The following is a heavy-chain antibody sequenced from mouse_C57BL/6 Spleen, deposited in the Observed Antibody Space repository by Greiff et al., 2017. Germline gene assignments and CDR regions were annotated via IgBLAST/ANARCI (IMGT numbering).Heavy chain of an antibody. CDR1: GYTFTGSW. J-gene: IGHJ4*01. D-gene: IGHD1-1*01. V-gene: IGHV1-9*01. CDR3: ARRAHYYGSRGYAMDY. Sequence: VQLQQSGAELMKPGASVKLSCKATGYTFTGSWIEWVKQRPGHGLEWIGEILPGSGSTNYNEKFKGKATFTADTSSNTAYMQLSSLTTEDSAIYYCARRAHYYGSRGYAMDYWGQGTSVTVSS. CDR2: ILPGSGST.